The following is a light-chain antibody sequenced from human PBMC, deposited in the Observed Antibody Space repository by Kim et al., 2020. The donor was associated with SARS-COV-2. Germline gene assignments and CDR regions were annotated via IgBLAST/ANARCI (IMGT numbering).Light chain of an antibody. V-gene: IGKV1-17*01. CDR2: GAS. CDR1: QGIRNA. J-gene: IGKJ2*01. CDR3: LQHYGYPFT. Sequence: DIQMTQSPSSLSASVGDRVTITCRASQGIRNALGWYQQKPGKAPKRLIYGASTLQTGVPSRFSGSGSGTEFTLTISSLQPEDFATYYCLQHYGYPFTFGQGTKLE.